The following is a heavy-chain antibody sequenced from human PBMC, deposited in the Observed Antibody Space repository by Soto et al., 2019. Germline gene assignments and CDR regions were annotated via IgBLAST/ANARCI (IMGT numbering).Heavy chain of an antibody. D-gene: IGHD3-16*02. Sequence: SETLSLTCTVSGGSVSSGSYYWSWIRQPPGKGLEWIGYIYYSGSTNYNPSLKSRVTISVDTSKNQFSLKLSSVTAADTAVYYCARDRGLTWLYHPPDVASIYYGMDVWGQGTTVTVYS. CDR1: GGSVSSGSYY. V-gene: IGHV4-61*01. J-gene: IGHJ6*02. CDR3: ARDRGLTWLYHPPDVASIYYGMDV. CDR2: IYYSGST.